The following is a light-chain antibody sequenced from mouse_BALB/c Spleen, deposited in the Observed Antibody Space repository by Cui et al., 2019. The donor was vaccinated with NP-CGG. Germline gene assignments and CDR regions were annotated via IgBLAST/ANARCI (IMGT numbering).Light chain of an antibody. CDR3: ALWYSNHWV. CDR2: GTN. J-gene: IGLJ1*01. CDR1: TGAVTTSNY. Sequence: QAVVTQESGLTTSPGETVTLTCRSSTGAVTTSNYANLVQEKPDHLFTGLIGGTNNRAPGVPARFSGSLIGDKAALTITGAQTEDEAIYFCALWYSNHWVFGGGTKLTVL. V-gene: IGLV1*01.